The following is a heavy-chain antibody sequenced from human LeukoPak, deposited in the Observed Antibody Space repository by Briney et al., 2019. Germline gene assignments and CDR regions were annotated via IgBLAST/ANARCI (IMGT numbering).Heavy chain of an antibody. CDR2: IGISGGST. V-gene: IGHV3-23*01. D-gene: IGHD3-10*01. J-gene: IGHJ4*02. CDR3: AKDHGSGSYYNRPDY. Sequence: GGSLRLSCAASGFTFSSYSMNWVRQAPGKGLEWVSGIGISGGSTYYADSVKGRFTISRDNSKNTLYLQMNSLRAEDTAFYYCAKDHGSGSYYNRPDYWGQGTLVTVSS. CDR1: GFTFSSYS.